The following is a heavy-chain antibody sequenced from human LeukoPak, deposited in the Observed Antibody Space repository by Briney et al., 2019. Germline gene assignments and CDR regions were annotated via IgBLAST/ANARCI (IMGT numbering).Heavy chain of an antibody. V-gene: IGHV4-59*01. CDR1: GGSISSYY. CDR3: ARADDSSGNTPDY. J-gene: IGHJ4*02. CDR2: IYYSGST. Sequence: PSETLSLTCTVSGGSISSYYWSWIRQPPGKGLEWIGYIYYSGSTNYNPSLKSRVTISVDTSKNQFSLKLSSVTAADTAVYYCARADDSSGNTPDYWGQGTLVTVSS. D-gene: IGHD3-22*01.